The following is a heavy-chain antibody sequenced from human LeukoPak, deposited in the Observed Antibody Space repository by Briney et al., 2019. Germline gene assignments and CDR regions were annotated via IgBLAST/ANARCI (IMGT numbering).Heavy chain of an antibody. Sequence: GGSLRLSCAASGFTVSSNYMSWVRQAPGKGLEWVSVIYSGGSTYYADSVKGRFTISRDNSKNTLYLQMNSLRAEDTAVYYCARDHYDSSGYPHFDYWGQGTLVTVSS. CDR3: ARDHYDSSGYPHFDY. D-gene: IGHD3-22*01. V-gene: IGHV3-66*01. CDR2: IYSGGST. CDR1: GFTVSSNY. J-gene: IGHJ4*02.